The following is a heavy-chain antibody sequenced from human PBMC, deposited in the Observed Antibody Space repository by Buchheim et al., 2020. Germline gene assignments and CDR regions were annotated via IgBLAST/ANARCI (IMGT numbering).Heavy chain of an antibody. J-gene: IGHJ6*02. D-gene: IGHD6-13*01. V-gene: IGHV1-2*04. CDR2: INPNSGGT. Sequence: VQLVQSGAEVKKPGASVKVSCKASGYTFTGYYMHWVRQAPGQGLEWMGWINPNSGGTNYAQKFQGWVTMTRDPSISPAYMELSRLRSDDTAVYYCARARYSSSWYYYYGMDVWGQGTT. CDR1: GYTFTGYY. CDR3: ARARYSSSWYYYYGMDV.